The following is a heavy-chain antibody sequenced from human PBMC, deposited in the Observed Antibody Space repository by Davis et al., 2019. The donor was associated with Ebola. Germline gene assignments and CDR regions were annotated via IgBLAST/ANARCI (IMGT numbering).Heavy chain of an antibody. J-gene: IGHJ4*02. D-gene: IGHD4-23*01. V-gene: IGHV4-39*01. CDR1: GGSISSSVYY. Sequence: MPSETLSLTCTVSGGSISSSVYYWSWIRQPPGKGLEWIGTIYHSGITYYNPSLKSRVTISIDTSKNQFSLKVTSVTAADTAVYYCARGRSRWDYWGQGTLVTVSS. CDR2: IYHSGIT. CDR3: ARGRSRWDY.